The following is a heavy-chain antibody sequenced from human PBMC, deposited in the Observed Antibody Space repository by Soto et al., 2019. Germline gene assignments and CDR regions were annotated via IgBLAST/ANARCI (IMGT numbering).Heavy chain of an antibody. CDR1: GYTFTSYY. J-gene: IGHJ6*02. Sequence: QVQLVQSGAEVKKPGASVKVSCKASGYTFTSYYMHWVRQAPGQGLEWMGIINPSGGSTSYAQKFQGRVTRTRDTSTSTVDMELSSLRSEETAVYYCARPGGGGSSSVYYGMDVWGQGTTVTVSS. CDR3: ARPGGGGSSSVYYGMDV. CDR2: INPSGGST. V-gene: IGHV1-46*01. D-gene: IGHD6-6*01.